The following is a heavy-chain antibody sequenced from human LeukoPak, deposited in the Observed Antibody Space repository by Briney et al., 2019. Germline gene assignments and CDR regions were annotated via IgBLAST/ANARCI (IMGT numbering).Heavy chain of an antibody. J-gene: IGHJ4*02. V-gene: IGHV3-7*01. CDR2: IKQDGSEK. Sequence: GGSLRLSCAASGFTFSSYWMSWVRQAPGKGLEWVANIKQDGSEKYYVDSVKGRFTISRDNAKNSLYLQMNSLRAEDTAVYYCARDASYADYYDSSGRREDYWGQGTLVTVSS. CDR3: ARDASYADYYDSSGRREDY. CDR1: GFTFSSYW. D-gene: IGHD3-22*01.